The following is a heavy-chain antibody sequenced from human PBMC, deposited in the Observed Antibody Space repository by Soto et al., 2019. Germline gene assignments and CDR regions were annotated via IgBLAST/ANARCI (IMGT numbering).Heavy chain of an antibody. D-gene: IGHD3-22*01. CDR1: GGSISSSDYY. CDR2: LYYRRST. Sequence: QVQLQESGPGLVKPSQTLSLTCTVSGGSISSSDYYWSWLRQSPGRGLEWIGYLYYRRSTYYNPSPRSRVAISVDTSKSQFSLKLSSVTAAGPAVYFCAGDYESSGYISYWGQGTLVTVSS. J-gene: IGHJ4*02. CDR3: AGDYESSGYISY. V-gene: IGHV4-30-4*01.